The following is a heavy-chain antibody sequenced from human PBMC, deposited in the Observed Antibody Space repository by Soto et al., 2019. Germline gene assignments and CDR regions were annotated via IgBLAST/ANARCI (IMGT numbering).Heavy chain of an antibody. J-gene: IGHJ4*02. CDR3: VRSTYSVCADY. CDR1: GFNFSNHW. D-gene: IGHD1-26*01. Sequence: EVQLVESGGGLVQPGGSLRLSCAASGFNFSNHWMHWVRQAPGKGLVWVSRIKTDGSYTNYADSVKGRFTISRDNAQNTSHLQIHGLRAHDTAVYYSVRSTYSVCADYWGQGALVTVSS. V-gene: IGHV3-74*01. CDR2: IKTDGSYT.